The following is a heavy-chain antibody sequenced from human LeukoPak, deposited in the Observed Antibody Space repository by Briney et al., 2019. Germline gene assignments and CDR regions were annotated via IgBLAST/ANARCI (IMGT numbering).Heavy chain of an antibody. Sequence: GGSLRLSCAASGFTFSSYWMSWVRQAPGKGLEWVANIKQDGSEKYYVDSVKGRFTISRDNAKNSLYLQMNSLRAEDTAVYYCASPAASGSYYPFDYWGQGTLVTVSS. J-gene: IGHJ4*02. CDR2: IKQDGSEK. V-gene: IGHV3-7*03. CDR3: ASPAASGSYYPFDY. CDR1: GFTFSSYW. D-gene: IGHD3-10*01.